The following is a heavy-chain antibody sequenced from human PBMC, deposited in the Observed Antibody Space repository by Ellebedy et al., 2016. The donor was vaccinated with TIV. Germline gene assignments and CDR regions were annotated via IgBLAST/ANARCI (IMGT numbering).Heavy chain of an antibody. J-gene: IGHJ3*02. CDR2: TYHFGNT. CDR3: ARLYGSGTGGAFDI. Sequence: SETLSLXXTVSGYSISSGYYWGWIRQPPGKGLEWIGCTYHFGNTFYNPSLQSRLTISGDTSKNQFSLKLRSVTAADTAVYYCARLYGSGTGGAFDIWGQGTMVTVSS. V-gene: IGHV4-38-2*02. CDR1: GYSISSGYY. D-gene: IGHD3-10*01.